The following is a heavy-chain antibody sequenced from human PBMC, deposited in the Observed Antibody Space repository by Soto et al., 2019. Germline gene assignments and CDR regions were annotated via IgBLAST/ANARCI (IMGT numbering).Heavy chain of an antibody. CDR2: SRNKANSYTT. V-gene: IGHV3-72*01. CDR1: GFTFSTYA. J-gene: IGHJ5*02. CDR3: ARDLGS. Sequence: SGGSLRLSCAASGFTFSTYAMHWVRQAPGKGLEWVGRSRNKANSYTTEYAASVRGRFTISRDDSKNSLYLQMNSLKTEDTAVYYCARDLGSWGQGTLVTVSS.